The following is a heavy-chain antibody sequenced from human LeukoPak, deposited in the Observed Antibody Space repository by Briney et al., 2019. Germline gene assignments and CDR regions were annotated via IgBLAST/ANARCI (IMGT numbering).Heavy chain of an antibody. D-gene: IGHD4-17*01. CDR3: ARVSGGDYEYWFDP. V-gene: IGHV4-38-2*02. Sequence: SETLSLTCSVSGYSISSGYSWGWVRQPPGKGLEWIGDILHSGSTSYTPSLKSRVTISVDTSKNQFSLKVSSVTAADTAVYYCARVSGGDYEYWFDPWGQGTLVTVSS. CDR2: ILHSGST. CDR1: GYSISSGYS. J-gene: IGHJ5*02.